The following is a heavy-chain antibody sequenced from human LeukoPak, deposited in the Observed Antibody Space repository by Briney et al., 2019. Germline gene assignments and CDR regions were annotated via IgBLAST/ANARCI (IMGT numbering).Heavy chain of an antibody. D-gene: IGHD1-26*01. Sequence: SETLSLTCTVSGGSISSFYWSWTRQPPGKGLEWIGYIYYSGNTNYNPSLKNRVTIPVDTSKNQFSLKLSSVTAADTAVYYCARGYSGSYGRFDYWGQGTLATVSS. V-gene: IGHV4-59*01. CDR2: IYYSGNT. J-gene: IGHJ4*02. CDR3: ARGYSGSYGRFDY. CDR1: GGSISSFY.